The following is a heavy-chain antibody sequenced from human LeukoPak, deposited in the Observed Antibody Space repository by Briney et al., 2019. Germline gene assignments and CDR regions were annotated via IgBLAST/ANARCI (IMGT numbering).Heavy chain of an antibody. CDR1: GGSISSCSYS. J-gene: IGHJ5*02. Sequence: SETLSLTCTVSGGSISSCSYSWRWIRQPPGKGLEWIGNLNYCGTTYYNPSLKSRVTISVDTSRNQFSLKLSSVTAADTAVYYCARGVAMATSVVRTKQSNRFDPWGQGTLVTVSS. D-gene: IGHD5-24*01. CDR3: ARGVAMATSVVRTKQSNRFDP. V-gene: IGHV4-39*07. CDR2: LNYCGTT.